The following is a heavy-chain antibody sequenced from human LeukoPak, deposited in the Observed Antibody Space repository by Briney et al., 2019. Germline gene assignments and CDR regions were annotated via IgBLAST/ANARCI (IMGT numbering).Heavy chain of an antibody. J-gene: IGHJ6*03. D-gene: IGHD2-2*01. Sequence: SETLSLTCAVSGGSISSTYWWNWVRQPPGKGLEWIGRNYTSGSTNYNPSLKSRVTMSVDTSKNQFSLKLSSVTAADTAVYYCARVTLGYCSSTSCYGGNYYYYYMDVWGKGTTVTISS. V-gene: IGHV4-4*02. CDR1: GGSISSTYW. CDR2: NYTSGST. CDR3: ARVTLGYCSSTSCYGGNYYYYYMDV.